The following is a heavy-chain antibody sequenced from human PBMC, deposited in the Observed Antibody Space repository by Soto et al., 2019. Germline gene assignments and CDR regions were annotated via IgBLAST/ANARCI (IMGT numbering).Heavy chain of an antibody. Sequence: GGSLRLSCAASGFTFSSYSMNWVRQAPGKGLEWVSYISSSSSTIYYADSVKGRFTISRDNAKNSLYLQMNSPRAEDTAVYYCARRPKGSSSLYYYYYMDVWGKGTTVTVSS. CDR2: ISSSSSTI. CDR1: GFTFSSYS. J-gene: IGHJ6*03. D-gene: IGHD6-6*01. CDR3: ARRPKGSSSLYYYYYMDV. V-gene: IGHV3-48*01.